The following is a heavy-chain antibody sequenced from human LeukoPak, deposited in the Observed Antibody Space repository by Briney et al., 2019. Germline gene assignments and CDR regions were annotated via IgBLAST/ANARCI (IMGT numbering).Heavy chain of an antibody. CDR2: ISGNNGNT. D-gene: IGHD6-19*01. Sequence: ASVKVSCKASGYTFSSYGISWVRQAPGQGLEWMGWISGNNGNTNYAQKFQGRVTMTTDASTSTAYMELRSLRSDDTAVYYCARREPGSGWFRDWGQGTLVTVSS. J-gene: IGHJ4*02. CDR1: GYTFSSYG. CDR3: ARREPGSGWFRD. V-gene: IGHV1-18*01.